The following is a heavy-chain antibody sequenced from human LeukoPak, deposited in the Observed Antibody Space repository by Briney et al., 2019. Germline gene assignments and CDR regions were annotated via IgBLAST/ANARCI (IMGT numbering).Heavy chain of an antibody. D-gene: IGHD3-16*01. CDR2: INHSGST. J-gene: IGHJ4*02. CDR1: GGSFSGYY. Sequence: KPSETLSLTCAVYGGSFSGYYWSWIRQPPGKGLEWIGEINHSGSTNYNPSLKSRVTISVDTSKNQFSLNLNSVTAADTAVYYCARAVITFGAAVAKGFDCWGQGTLVTVSS. CDR3: ARAVITFGAAVAKGFDC. V-gene: IGHV4-34*01.